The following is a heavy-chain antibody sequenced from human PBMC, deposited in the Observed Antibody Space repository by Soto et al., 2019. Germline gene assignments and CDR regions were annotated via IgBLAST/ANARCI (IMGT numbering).Heavy chain of an antibody. Sequence: PSETLSLTCTVSGGSISSYYWSWIRQPPGKGLEWIGYIYYSGSTNYNPSLKSRVTISVDTSKNQFSLKLSSVTAADTAVYYCAREGSSAPGAFDIWGQGTMVTVSS. J-gene: IGHJ3*02. CDR3: AREGSSAPGAFDI. V-gene: IGHV4-59*01. CDR2: IYYSGST. CDR1: GGSISSYY. D-gene: IGHD2-2*01.